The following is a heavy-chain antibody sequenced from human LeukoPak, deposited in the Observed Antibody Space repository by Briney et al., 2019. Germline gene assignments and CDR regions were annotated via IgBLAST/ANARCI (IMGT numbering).Heavy chain of an antibody. CDR1: GYTFTSYD. V-gene: IGHV1-8*01. Sequence: GSVKVSCKASGYTFTSYDINWVRQATGQGLEWMGWMNPNSGNTGYAQKIQGRVTMTRNTSISTAYMELSSLRSEDTAVYYCARWGCSSTSCRYYYYMDVWGKGTTVTVSS. D-gene: IGHD2-2*01. J-gene: IGHJ6*03. CDR3: ARWGCSSTSCRYYYYMDV. CDR2: MNPNSGNT.